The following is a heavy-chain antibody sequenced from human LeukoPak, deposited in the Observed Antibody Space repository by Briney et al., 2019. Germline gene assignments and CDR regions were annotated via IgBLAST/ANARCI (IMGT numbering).Heavy chain of an antibody. Sequence: GRSLRLSCAASGFTFSSHGMHWVRQAPGKGLEWVVVIWYDGSNKYYADSVKGRFTISRDNSMNTLYLQMNSLRAEDTAVYYCARDGTGSNSGWYIHWGQGTLVTVSS. D-gene: IGHD6-19*01. CDR2: IWYDGSNK. CDR1: GFTFSSHG. V-gene: IGHV3-33*01. CDR3: ARDGTGSNSGWYIH. J-gene: IGHJ4*02.